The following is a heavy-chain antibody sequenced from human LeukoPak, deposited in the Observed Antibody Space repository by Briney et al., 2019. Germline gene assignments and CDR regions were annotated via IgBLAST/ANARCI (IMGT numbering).Heavy chain of an antibody. CDR1: GLTFSSYA. D-gene: IGHD3-16*01. CDR2: ISSSGSTI. J-gene: IGHJ4*02. CDR3: ARGDSYVLDY. V-gene: IGHV3-48*03. Sequence: GGSLRLSCAASGLTFSSYAMSWVRQAPGKGLEWVSYISSSGSTIYYADSVKGRFTISRDNAKNSLYLQMNSLRAEDTAVYYCARGDSYVLDYWGQGTLVTVSS.